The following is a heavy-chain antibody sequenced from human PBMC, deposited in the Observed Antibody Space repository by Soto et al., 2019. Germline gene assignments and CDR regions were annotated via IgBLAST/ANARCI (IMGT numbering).Heavy chain of an antibody. CDR3: AKTGVWSGYRMVDY. D-gene: IGHD3-3*01. V-gene: IGHV4-39*01. Sequence: PSETLSLTCTVSGGYISSSNSYWGCIRQSPGKGLEWIASINYGGSTYYNPSLKSRVTISVDTSKSQFSLKLSSVTAADTAVYFCAKTGVWSGYRMVDYWGQGTLVTVS. CDR2: INYGGST. J-gene: IGHJ4*02. CDR1: GGYISSSNSY.